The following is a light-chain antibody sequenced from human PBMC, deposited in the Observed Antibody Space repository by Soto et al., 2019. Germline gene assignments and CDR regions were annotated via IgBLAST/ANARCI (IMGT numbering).Light chain of an antibody. V-gene: IGKV3-15*01. J-gene: IGKJ2*01. CDR1: QSVTSN. CDR3: QQYNDWPPYT. Sequence: EVVMTQSPATLSVFPGERATLSCRASQSVTSNLAWYQQKPCQAPRLLIYKTSIKATGIPARFSGSGSGTDFTLTISSLQSEDCAVYYCQQYNDWPPYTFGQGTKVEV. CDR2: KTS.